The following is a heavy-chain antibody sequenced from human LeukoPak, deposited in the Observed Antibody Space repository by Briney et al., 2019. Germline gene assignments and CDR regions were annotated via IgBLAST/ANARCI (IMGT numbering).Heavy chain of an antibody. CDR1: EYRFNSYW. Sequence: GESLRISSKSSEYRFNSYWVSWWSQMPGKGLEWMGRIDPSDSYTNYSPSFQGHVNISADKSISTVYLEGSSLKASDTAMYYCARGCRSDYDSNWFDPWGQGTLVTVSS. D-gene: IGHD5-12*01. CDR3: ARGCRSDYDSNWFDP. CDR2: IDPSDSYT. V-gene: IGHV5-10-1*01. J-gene: IGHJ5*02.